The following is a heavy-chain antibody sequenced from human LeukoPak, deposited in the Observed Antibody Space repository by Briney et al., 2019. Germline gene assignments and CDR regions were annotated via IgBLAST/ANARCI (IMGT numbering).Heavy chain of an antibody. Sequence: ASVKVSCKASGYTFTSYGISWVRQAPGQGLEWMGWISAYNGNTNYAQKLQGRVTMTTDTSTSTAYMELRSLRSDDTAVYHCARDTRAPYCGGDCRFHYWGQGTLVTVSS. CDR1: GYTFTSYG. CDR3: ARDTRAPYCGGDCRFHY. CDR2: ISAYNGNT. V-gene: IGHV1-18*01. D-gene: IGHD2-21*02. J-gene: IGHJ4*02.